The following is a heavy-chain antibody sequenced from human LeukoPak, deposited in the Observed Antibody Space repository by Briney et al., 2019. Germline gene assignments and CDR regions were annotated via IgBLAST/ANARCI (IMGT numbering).Heavy chain of an antibody. V-gene: IGHV3-23*01. J-gene: IGHJ4*02. CDR2: ISGSGGST. D-gene: IGHD6-6*01. CDR1: GFTVSSNY. CDR3: AKGYSSSSRFDY. Sequence: GGSLRLSCTASGFTVSSNYMSWVRQAPGKGLEWVSAISGSGGSTYYADSVKGRFTISRDNSKNTLYLQMNSLRAEDTAVYYCAKGYSSSSRFDYWGQGTLVTVSS.